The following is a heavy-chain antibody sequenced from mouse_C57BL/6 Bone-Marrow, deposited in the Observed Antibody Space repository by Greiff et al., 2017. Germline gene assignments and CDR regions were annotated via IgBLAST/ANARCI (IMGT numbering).Heavy chain of an antibody. J-gene: IGHJ3*01. Sequence: EVKLMESGGGLVKPGGSLKLSCAASGFTFSDYGMHWVRQAPEKGLEWVAYISSGSSTIYYADTVKGRFTISRANAKNTLLLQMTSLRSEDTAMYYCAIPAWFAYWGQGTLVTVSA. CDR1: GFTFSDYG. CDR3: AIPAWFAY. CDR2: ISSGSSTI. V-gene: IGHV5-17*01.